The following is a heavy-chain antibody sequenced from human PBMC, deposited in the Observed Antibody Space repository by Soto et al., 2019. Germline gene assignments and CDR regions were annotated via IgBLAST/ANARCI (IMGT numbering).Heavy chain of an antibody. CDR2: IIPAFGPA. V-gene: IGHV1-69*01. D-gene: IGHD2-15*01. CDR1: GGTFSSFD. J-gene: IGHJ1*01. Sequence: QVQLVQSGAEVKKPGSSVKVSCKVSGGTFSSFDISWLRQAPGQRLEWMGGIIPAFGPANYAPKFQGTVSITADDSATTVYMELSSLRSDDTCVYYCARSGPYCNGGSCYFQYWGQGTLVTVSS. CDR3: ARSGPYCNGGSCYFQY.